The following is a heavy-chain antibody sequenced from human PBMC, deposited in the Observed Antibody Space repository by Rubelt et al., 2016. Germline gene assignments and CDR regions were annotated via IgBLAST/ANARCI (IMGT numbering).Heavy chain of an antibody. CDR2: IYYSGST. CDR3: AREKGGDYYGSGTYAPYYYYGMDV. D-gene: IGHD3-10*01. J-gene: IGHJ6*02. V-gene: IGHV4-59*12. CDR1: GGSISSYY. Sequence: GGSISSYYWSWIRQPPGKGLEWIGYIYYSGSTNYNPSLKSRVTISVDTSKNQFSLKLSSVTAADTAVYYCAREKGGDYYGSGTYAPYYYYGMDVWGQGTTVTVSS.